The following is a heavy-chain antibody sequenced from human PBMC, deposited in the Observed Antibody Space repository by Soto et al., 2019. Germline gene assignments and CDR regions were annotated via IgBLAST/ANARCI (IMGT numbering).Heavy chain of an antibody. CDR2: ISSSSSPI. Sequence: EVQLVESGGGLVQPGGSLRLSCAASGFTFSSYSMNWVRQAPGKGLQWVSYISSSSSPIYYADSVKGRFTISRDNAKNSLYLQMNSLRDEDTAVYYCARDDYGAGSRRHNCFDPWGQGTLVTVSS. CDR1: GFTFSSYS. D-gene: IGHD3-10*01. CDR3: ARDDYGAGSRRHNCFDP. J-gene: IGHJ5*02. V-gene: IGHV3-48*02.